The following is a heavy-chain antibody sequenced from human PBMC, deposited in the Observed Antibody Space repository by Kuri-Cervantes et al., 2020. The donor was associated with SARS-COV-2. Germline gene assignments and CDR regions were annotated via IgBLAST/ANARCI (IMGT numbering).Heavy chain of an antibody. CDR3: ARRSPGYDILTGQGDAFDI. CDR2: IDPSDSYT. D-gene: IGHD3-9*01. V-gene: IGHV5-10-1*01. Sequence: GGSLRLSCKGSGYSFTSYWISWVRQMPGKGLEWMGRIDPSDSYTNYSPSFQGHVTISADKSISTAYLQWRSLKASDTAMYYCARRSPGYDILTGQGDAFDIWGQGTMVTVSS. CDR1: GYSFTSYW. J-gene: IGHJ3*02.